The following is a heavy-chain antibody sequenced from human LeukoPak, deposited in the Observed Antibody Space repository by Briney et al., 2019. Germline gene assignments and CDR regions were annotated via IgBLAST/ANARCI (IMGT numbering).Heavy chain of an antibody. CDR1: GYSISSGYW. CDR3: ARVKNRAAFSFPDY. V-gene: IGHV4-4*02. J-gene: IGHJ4*02. Sequence: SETLSLTCVVSGYSISSGYWWSWVRQSPGKGLEWIGEILHSGSTNYNPSLKSRVTISVDTSKNQFSLKLSSVTAADTAVYYCARVKNRAAFSFPDYWGQGTLVTVSS. CDR2: ILHSGST. D-gene: IGHD3-3*02.